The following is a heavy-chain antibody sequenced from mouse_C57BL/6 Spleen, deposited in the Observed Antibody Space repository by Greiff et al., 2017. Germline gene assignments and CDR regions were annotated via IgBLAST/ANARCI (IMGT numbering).Heavy chain of an antibody. V-gene: IGHV1-64*01. CDR2: IHPNSGST. J-gene: IGHJ2*01. CDR3: ARAMGAYYSFFDY. D-gene: IGHD1-1*01. Sequence: QVQLQQSGAELVKPGASVKLSCKASGYTFTSYWMHWVQQTPGQGLEWIGMIHPNSGSTNYNDKFKSKGTLTVDKAYSTDYLQLSRLTSEDSAVYYCARAMGAYYSFFDYWGQGTTVTVSS. CDR1: GYTFTSYW.